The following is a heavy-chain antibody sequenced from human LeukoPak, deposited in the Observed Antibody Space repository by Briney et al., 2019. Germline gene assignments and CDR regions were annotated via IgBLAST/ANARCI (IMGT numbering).Heavy chain of an antibody. CDR3: ARDIVSSGWYRLDWFDP. CDR2: IYYSGST. CDR1: GGSISSSSYY. Sequence: SSETLSLTCTVSGGSISSSSYYWGWIRQPPGKGLEWIGSIYYSGSTYYNPSLKSRVTISVDTSKNQFSLKLSSVTAADTAVYYCARDIVSSGWYRLDWFDPWGQGTLVTVSS. D-gene: IGHD6-19*01. V-gene: IGHV4-39*07. J-gene: IGHJ5*02.